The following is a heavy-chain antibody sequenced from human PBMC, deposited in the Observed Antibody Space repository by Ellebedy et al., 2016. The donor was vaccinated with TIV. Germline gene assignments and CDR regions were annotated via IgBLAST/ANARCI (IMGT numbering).Heavy chain of an antibody. CDR2: ISSTGSRT. Sequence: GESLKISCAASGFPFSSYAMSWVRQAPGKGLDWVSTISSTGSRTYYADYVEGRFIISRDNSKKPLYLQMNSLRAEETAVYYCAKGRGGGSDTSAPRYYFDYWGLGTLVTVSS. V-gene: IGHV3-23*01. CDR3: AKGRGGGSDTSAPRYYFDY. J-gene: IGHJ4*02. D-gene: IGHD3-22*01. CDR1: GFPFSSYA.